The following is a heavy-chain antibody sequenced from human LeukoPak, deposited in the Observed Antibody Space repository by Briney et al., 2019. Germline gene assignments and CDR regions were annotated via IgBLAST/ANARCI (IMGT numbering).Heavy chain of an antibody. Sequence: SETLSLTCIVSGGSISNYYWSWIRQPAGKGLEWIGRIYTSGRTNYNPSLKSRVTISVDTSKNQFSLKLSSVTAADTAVYYCARAGNNWFDPWGQGTLVTVSS. CDR3: ARAGNNWFDP. V-gene: IGHV4-4*07. CDR1: GGSISNYY. CDR2: IYTSGRT. J-gene: IGHJ5*02.